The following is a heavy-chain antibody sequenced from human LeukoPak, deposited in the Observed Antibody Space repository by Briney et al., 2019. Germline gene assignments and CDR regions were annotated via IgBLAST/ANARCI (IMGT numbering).Heavy chain of an antibody. CDR2: INPSGGST. CDR1: GYTFTSYY. J-gene: IGHJ4*02. CDR3: TTTKETGGWWGGHYFDY. Sequence: ASVKVSCKASGYTFTSYYMHWVRQAPGQGLEWMGIINPSGGSTTYAQKFQGRVTMTEDTSTDTAYMEVSSLRSEDTAVYYCTTTKETGGWWGGHYFDYWGQGTLVTVSS. D-gene: IGHD6-19*01. V-gene: IGHV1-46*01.